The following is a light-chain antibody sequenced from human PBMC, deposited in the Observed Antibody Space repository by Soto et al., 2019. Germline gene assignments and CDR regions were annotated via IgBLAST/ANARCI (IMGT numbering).Light chain of an antibody. CDR2: GAS. CDR1: QTIDRH. CDR3: QQGYNTPRT. J-gene: IGKJ1*01. Sequence: DIQMTQSPSSLSASVGDRVTITCRASQTIDRHLNRYQQKPGKAPKLLIYGASSLQSGVPSGFSGSGSGTDFTLTITSLQPEDFATYYCQQGYNTPRTFGQGTKLEMK. V-gene: IGKV1-39*01.